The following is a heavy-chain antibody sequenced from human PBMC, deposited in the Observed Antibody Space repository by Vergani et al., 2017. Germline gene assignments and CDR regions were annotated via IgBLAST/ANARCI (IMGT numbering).Heavy chain of an antibody. CDR1: GYTFTSYY. V-gene: IGHV1-46*03. J-gene: IGHJ6*02. D-gene: IGHD2-15*01. CDR3: AREGEINCSGGSCYYRGANYYYGMDV. Sequence: QVQLVQSGAEVKKPGASVKVSCKASGYTFTSYYMHWVRQAPGQGLEWMGIINPSGGSTSYAQKFQGRVTMTRDTSTSTVYMELSSLRSGDTAVYYCAREGEINCSGGSCYYRGANYYYGMDVWGQGTTVTVSS. CDR2: INPSGGST.